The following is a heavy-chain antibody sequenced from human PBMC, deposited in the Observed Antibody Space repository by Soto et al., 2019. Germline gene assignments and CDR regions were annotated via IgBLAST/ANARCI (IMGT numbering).Heavy chain of an antibody. J-gene: IGHJ4*02. CDR3: TRQHPLDSRVWYT. D-gene: IGHD6-19*01. CDR2: IYPRDSDT. V-gene: IGHV5-51*01. Sequence: PGESLKISCKVSGDSFTGFWIGWVRQVPGKGLEWLGSIYPRDSDTRYSPSFQGQVTISADKSLSTAYLQWNSLQASDTAIYYCTRQHPLDSRVWYTWGQGTLVTVPS. CDR1: GDSFTGFW.